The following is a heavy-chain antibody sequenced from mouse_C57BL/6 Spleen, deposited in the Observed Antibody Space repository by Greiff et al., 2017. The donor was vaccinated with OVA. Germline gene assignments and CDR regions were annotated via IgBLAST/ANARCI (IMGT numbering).Heavy chain of an antibody. Sequence: EVKLQESGPGLVKPSQSLSLTCSVTGYSITSGYYWNWIRQFPGNKLEWMGYISYDGSNNYNPSLKNRISITRDTSKNQFFLKLNSVTTEDTATYYCARDGNYGGDAMDYWGQGTSVTVSS. J-gene: IGHJ4*01. CDR2: ISYDGSN. CDR1: GYSITSGYY. D-gene: IGHD2-1*01. V-gene: IGHV3-6*01. CDR3: ARDGNYGGDAMDY.